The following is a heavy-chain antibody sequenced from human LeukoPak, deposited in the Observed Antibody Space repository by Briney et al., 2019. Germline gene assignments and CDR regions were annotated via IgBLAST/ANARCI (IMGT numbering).Heavy chain of an antibody. V-gene: IGHV3-23*01. J-gene: IGHJ4*02. Sequence: PGGSLRLSCAASGFTFSSYAMSWVRQAPGKGLEWVSAISGSGGSTYYADSVKGRFTISRDNSMNTLYLQMNSLRAEDTAVYYCAKDYEIAVMGYFDYWGQGTLVTVSS. CDR3: AKDYEIAVMGYFDY. D-gene: IGHD6-19*01. CDR1: GFTFSSYA. CDR2: ISGSGGST.